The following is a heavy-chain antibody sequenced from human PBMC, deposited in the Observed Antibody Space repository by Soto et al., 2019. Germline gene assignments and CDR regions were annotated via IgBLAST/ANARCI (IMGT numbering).Heavy chain of an antibody. CDR3: AKVLKQWLVQGPFDY. J-gene: IGHJ4*02. V-gene: IGHV3-23*01. D-gene: IGHD6-19*01. CDR2: ISGSGGST. Sequence: GGSLRLSCAASGFTFSSYAMSWVRQAPGKGLEWVSAISGSGGSTYYADSVKGRFTISRDNSKNTLYLQMNSLRAEDTAVYYCAKVLKQWLVQGPFDYWGQGTLVTVSS. CDR1: GFTFSSYA.